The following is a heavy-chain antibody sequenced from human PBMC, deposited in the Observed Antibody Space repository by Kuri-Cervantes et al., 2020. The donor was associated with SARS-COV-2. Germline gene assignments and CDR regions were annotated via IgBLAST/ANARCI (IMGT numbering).Heavy chain of an antibody. Sequence: SETLSLTCTVSGGSISSYYWSWIRQPAGKGPEWIGRIYTSGSTNYNPSLKSRVTMSVDTSKNQFSLKLSSVTAADTAVYYCARYIVWSVGATGYFDYWGQGTLVTVSS. CDR2: IYTSGST. CDR3: ARYIVWSVGATGYFDY. CDR1: GGSISSYY. V-gene: IGHV4-4*07. J-gene: IGHJ4*02. D-gene: IGHD1-26*01.